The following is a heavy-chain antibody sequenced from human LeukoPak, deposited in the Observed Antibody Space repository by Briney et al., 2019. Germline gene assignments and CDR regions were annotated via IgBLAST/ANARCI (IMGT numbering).Heavy chain of an antibody. CDR1: GFSFSGHW. CDR3: ASGAGYLIQN. J-gene: IGHJ4*02. CDR2: IKQDGSEK. Sequence: GGSLRLSCAASGFSFSGHWMNWVRQAPGKGLEWVANIKQDGSEKFYVDSVKGRFTISRDNAKNSLYLQMGSLSAEDTASYYCASGAGYLIQNWGQGTLVTVSS. V-gene: IGHV3-7*03. D-gene: IGHD3-16*01.